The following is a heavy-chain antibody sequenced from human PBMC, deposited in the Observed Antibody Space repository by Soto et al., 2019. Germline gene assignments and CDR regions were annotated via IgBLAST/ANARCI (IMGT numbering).Heavy chain of an antibody. CDR2: ISTIFGTE. CDR1: GGTFSSYA. V-gene: IGHV1-69*06. D-gene: IGHD4-17*01. Sequence: QVQLVQSGAEVKKPGSSVKVSCKASGGTFSSYAISWVRQAPGQGLEWMGGISTIFGTENYAKNVQGRVRITAYKYTSTAYMEMSSLRSEDTAVYYCAIRMTTVNTGWFDPWGQGTLVTVSS. CDR3: AIRMTTVNTGWFDP. J-gene: IGHJ5*02.